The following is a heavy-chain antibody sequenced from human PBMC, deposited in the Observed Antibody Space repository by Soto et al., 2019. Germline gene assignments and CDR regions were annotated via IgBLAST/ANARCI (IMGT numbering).Heavy chain of an antibody. D-gene: IGHD3-16*01. V-gene: IGHV4-34*01. Sequence: PSETLSLTCAVYGGSFSGYHWSWIRQPPGKGLEWIGEINHSGSTNYNPSLKSRVTISVDTSKNQFSLKLSSVTAADTAVYYCARVVIPLMGELPLNWFDPWGQGTLVTVSS. CDR2: INHSGST. J-gene: IGHJ5*02. CDR1: GGSFSGYH. CDR3: ARVVIPLMGELPLNWFDP.